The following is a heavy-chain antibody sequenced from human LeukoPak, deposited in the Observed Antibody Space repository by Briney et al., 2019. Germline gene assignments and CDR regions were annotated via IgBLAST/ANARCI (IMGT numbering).Heavy chain of an antibody. CDR1: GFTFSSYS. Sequence: GGSLRLSCAASGFTFSSYSMNWVRQAPGKGLEWVSSISSSSSYKYYTDSVKGRFTISRDNAKNSLYLQMNSLRAEDTAVYYCARDQPYPGYGYFDYGGQGTLVTVSS. J-gene: IGHJ4*02. V-gene: IGHV3-21*01. CDR3: ARDQPYPGYGYFDY. CDR2: ISSSSSYK. D-gene: IGHD5-18*01.